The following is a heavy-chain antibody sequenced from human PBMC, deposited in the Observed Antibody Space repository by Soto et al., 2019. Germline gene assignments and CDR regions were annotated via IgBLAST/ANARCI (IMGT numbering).Heavy chain of an antibody. CDR2: INPSGGST. CDR3: ARVRIITIFGVVTNYYFDF. CDR1: GYTFTSYY. J-gene: IGHJ4*02. V-gene: IGHV1-46*01. Sequence: ASVKVSCKASGYTFTSYYMHWVRQAPGQGLEWMGIINPSGGSTSYAQKFQGRVTMTRDTSTSTVYTELSSLRSEDTAVYYCARVRIITIFGVVTNYYFDFWGQGTLVTVSS. D-gene: IGHD3-3*01.